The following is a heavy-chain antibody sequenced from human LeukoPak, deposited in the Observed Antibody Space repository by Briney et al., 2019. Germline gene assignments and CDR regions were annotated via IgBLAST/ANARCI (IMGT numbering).Heavy chain of an antibody. J-gene: IGHJ3*02. D-gene: IGHD3-22*01. V-gene: IGHV4-34*01. CDR1: GGSFSGYY. CDR2: INHSGST. Sequence: PSETLSLTCAVYGGSFSGYYWSWIRQPPGKGLEWIGEINHSGSTNYNPSLKSRVTISVDTSKNQFSLKLSSVTAADTAVYYCARGSGAHNYYDSSGYDDAFVIWGQGTMVTVSS. CDR3: ARGSGAHNYYDSSGYDDAFVI.